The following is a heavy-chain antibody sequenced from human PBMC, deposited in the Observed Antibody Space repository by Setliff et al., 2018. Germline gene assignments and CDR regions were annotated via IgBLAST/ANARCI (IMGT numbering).Heavy chain of an antibody. CDR3: ARIFLYGTSWYFDN. CDR1: GFTFSSYW. Sequence: GGSLRLSCAASGFTFSSYWMSWVRQAPGKGLEWVANIKQDGSEKYYVDSVKGRFTISRDNAKNSLYLQMNSLRAEDTAVYYCARIFLYGTSWYFDNWGQGTLVTVSS. J-gene: IGHJ4*02. D-gene: IGHD3-3*01. V-gene: IGHV3-7*03. CDR2: IKQDGSEK.